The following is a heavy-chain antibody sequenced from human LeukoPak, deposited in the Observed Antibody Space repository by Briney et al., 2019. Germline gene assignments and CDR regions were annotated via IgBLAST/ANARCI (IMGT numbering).Heavy chain of an antibody. J-gene: IGHJ4*03. D-gene: IGHD3-22*01. V-gene: IGHV1-2*02. CDR3: ARDPHYYDSSGAFDY. Sequence: ASVKVSCKASGYTFTGYYMHWVRQAPGQGLEWMGWINPNSGGTNYAQKFQGRVTMTRDTSISTAYMELSRLRSDDTAVYYCARDPHYYDSSGAFDYWGQGTTVTVSS. CDR1: GYTFTGYY. CDR2: INPNSGGT.